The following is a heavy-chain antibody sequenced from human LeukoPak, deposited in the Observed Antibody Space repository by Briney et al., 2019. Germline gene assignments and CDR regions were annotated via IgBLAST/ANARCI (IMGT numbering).Heavy chain of an antibody. J-gene: IGHJ4*02. D-gene: IGHD2-15*01. CDR2: TSGSGGST. Sequence: RGVPLRLSFASSGCAFSRDGVNWVGQAAGKGLEWVSGTSGSGGSTYYAGSVKGRFTISRDNSKNTLYLQMNSLRVEDTAVYYCAKNGGSQCYSHLDSWGQGTLVTVSS. V-gene: IGHV3-23*01. CDR3: AKNGGSQCYSHLDS. CDR1: GCAFSRDG.